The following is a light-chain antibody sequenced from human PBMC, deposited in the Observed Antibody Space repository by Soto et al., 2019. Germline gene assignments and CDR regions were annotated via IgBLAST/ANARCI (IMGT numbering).Light chain of an antibody. CDR1: QNITNN. Sequence: EIVLTQSPGTLSLSPGERATLSCRASQNITNNLIWYQQKPGQAPRLLIYDVSKRATGIPARFSGSGSGTDFTLTISSLEPEDFAVYYCQQRSNWPRTFGQGTKVDI. J-gene: IGKJ1*01. CDR2: DVS. CDR3: QQRSNWPRT. V-gene: IGKV3-11*01.